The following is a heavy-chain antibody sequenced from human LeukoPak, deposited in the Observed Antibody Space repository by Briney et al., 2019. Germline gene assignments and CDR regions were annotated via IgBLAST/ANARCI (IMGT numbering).Heavy chain of an antibody. CDR3: ARVLISGSYPSIYYMDV. Sequence: SETLSLTCTVSGGSISSYYWSWIRQPAGKGLEWIGRIYTSGSTNYNPSLKSRVTMSVHTSKNQFSLKLSSVTAADTAVYYCARVLISGSYPSIYYMDVWGKGTTVTISS. D-gene: IGHD1-26*01. CDR1: GGSISSYY. V-gene: IGHV4-4*07. J-gene: IGHJ6*03. CDR2: IYTSGST.